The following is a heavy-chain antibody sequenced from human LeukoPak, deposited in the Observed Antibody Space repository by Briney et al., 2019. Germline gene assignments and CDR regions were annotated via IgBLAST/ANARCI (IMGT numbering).Heavy chain of an antibody. D-gene: IGHD6-13*01. J-gene: IGHJ4*02. CDR3: ASTHSSSWYYFDY. Sequence: ASVKVSCKASGGTFSSYAISWVRQAPGQGLEWMGGIIPIFGTANYAQKFQGRVTITADESTSTAYMGLSSLRSEDTAVYYCASTHSSSWYYFDYWGQGTLVTVSS. V-gene: IGHV1-69*13. CDR1: GGTFSSYA. CDR2: IIPIFGTA.